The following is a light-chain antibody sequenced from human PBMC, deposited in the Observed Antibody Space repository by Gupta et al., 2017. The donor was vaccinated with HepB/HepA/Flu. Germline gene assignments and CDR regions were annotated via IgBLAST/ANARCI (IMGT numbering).Light chain of an antibody. J-gene: IGKJ2*04. Sequence: EIVLTQSPATLSLSPGERATLSCRASQSVSSYLAWYQQKPGQAPRLLIYDASNRAKGIPARFSGSGVGTDVTLTISSRDPEDFEVYYCQQQINWHPVCNFGQRTKLEIK. CDR3: QQQINWHPVCN. CDR1: QSVSSY. CDR2: DAS. V-gene: IGKV3-11*01.